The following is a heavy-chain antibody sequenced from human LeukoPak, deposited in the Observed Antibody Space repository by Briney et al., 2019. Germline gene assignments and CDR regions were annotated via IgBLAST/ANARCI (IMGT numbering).Heavy chain of an antibody. CDR3: AGDLEWYPGPSFDY. D-gene: IGHD3-3*01. V-gene: IGHV4-39*01. CDR2: IYYSGST. J-gene: IGHJ4*02. Sequence: SETLSLTCTVSGGSISSSSYYWGWIRQPPGKGLEWIGSIYYSGSTYYNPSLKSRVTISVDTSKNQFSLKLSSVTAADTAVYYCAGDLEWYPGPSFDYWGQGTLVTVSS. CDR1: GGSISSSSYY.